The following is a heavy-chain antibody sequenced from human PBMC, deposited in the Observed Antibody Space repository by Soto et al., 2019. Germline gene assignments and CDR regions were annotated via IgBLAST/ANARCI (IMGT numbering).Heavy chain of an antibody. CDR2: ISYDGSNK. D-gene: IGHD1-26*01. CDR3: AKDLMSGSFGY. V-gene: IGHV3-30*18. CDR1: GFTFSSYG. Sequence: GGSLRLSCAASGFTFSSYGMHWVRQAPGKGLEWVAVISYDGSNKYYADSVKGRFTISRDNSKNTLYLQMNSPRAEDTAVYYCAKDLMSGSFGYWGQGTLVTVSS. J-gene: IGHJ4*02.